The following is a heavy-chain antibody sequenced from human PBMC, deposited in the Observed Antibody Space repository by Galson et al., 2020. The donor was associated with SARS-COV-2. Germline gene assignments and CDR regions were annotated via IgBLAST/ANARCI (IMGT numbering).Heavy chain of an antibody. Sequence: GESLKISCAASGFTFSSYAMSWVRQAPGKGLEWVSAISGSGGSTYYADSVKGRFTISRDNSKNTLYLQMNSLRAEDTAVYYCAKLGIAVAGSYSYYGMDVWGQGTTVTVSS. CDR3: AKLGIAVAGSYSYYGMDV. CDR1: GFTFSSYA. J-gene: IGHJ6*02. D-gene: IGHD6-19*01. CDR2: ISGSGGST. V-gene: IGHV3-23*01.